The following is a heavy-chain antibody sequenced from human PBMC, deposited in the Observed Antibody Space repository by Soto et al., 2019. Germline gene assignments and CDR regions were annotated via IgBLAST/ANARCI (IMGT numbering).Heavy chain of an antibody. Sequence: VPMKVSCKASGYSLPSNDVTWVRHATEQRLEWMGWMNPGRGDTGYAQKLQGRVTMTRDIYKATAYMELRSLKSDDTAIYYCARMSTFGSLNWFDPWGQGTLVTASS. CDR1: GYSLPSND. V-gene: IGHV1-8*01. D-gene: IGHD3-16*01. CDR2: MNPGRGDT. CDR3: ARMSTFGSLNWFDP. J-gene: IGHJ5*02.